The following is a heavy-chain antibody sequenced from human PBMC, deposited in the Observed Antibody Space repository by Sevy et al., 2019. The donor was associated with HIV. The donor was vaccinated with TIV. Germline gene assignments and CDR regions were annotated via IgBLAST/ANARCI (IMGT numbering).Heavy chain of an antibody. J-gene: IGHJ5*02. D-gene: IGHD6-19*01. Sequence: SETLSLTCTVSGGSISRSNYYWGWIRQPPGKGLEWIGSIYYSGSTYYKPSLKSRFTISVETSKNQFSLKLGSVTAADTAVYYCARVTWYTSGWYWFEPWGQGTLVTVSS. CDR2: IYYSGST. V-gene: IGHV4-39*01. CDR3: ARVTWYTSGWYWFEP. CDR1: GGSISRSNYY.